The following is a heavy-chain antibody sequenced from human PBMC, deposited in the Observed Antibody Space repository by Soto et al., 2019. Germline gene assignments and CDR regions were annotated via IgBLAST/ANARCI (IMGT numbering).Heavy chain of an antibody. J-gene: IGHJ6*01. V-gene: IGHV1-69*12. Sequence: QVQLMQSGAEVKKPGSSVKVSCKTSGGTFRTSAISWVRQAPGQGLEWMGGIMPVFPTPDYAQKFQGRVTITAEESTSTAYMELSSLRSEDTAVYYCARDKDRQQLGGNYYYIMDVWGQGTTVTVSS. CDR2: IMPVFPTP. D-gene: IGHD3-3*02. CDR3: ARDKDRQQLGGNYYYIMDV. CDR1: GGTFRTSA.